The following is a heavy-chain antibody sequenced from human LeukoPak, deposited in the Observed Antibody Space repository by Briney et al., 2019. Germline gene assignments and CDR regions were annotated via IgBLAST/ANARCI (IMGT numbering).Heavy chain of an antibody. CDR2: IKQDGSEK. V-gene: IGHV3-7*04. J-gene: IGHJ4*02. CDR3: ARVMEAGYCSGGSCYHQPGYFDY. CDR1: GFTFSSYW. Sequence: GGSLRLSCAASGFTFSSYWMSWVRQAPGKGLEWVAKIKQDGSEKYYVDSVKGRFTISRDNAKNSLYLQMNSLRAEDTAVYYCARVMEAGYCSGGSCYHQPGYFDYWGQGTLVTVSS. D-gene: IGHD2-15*01.